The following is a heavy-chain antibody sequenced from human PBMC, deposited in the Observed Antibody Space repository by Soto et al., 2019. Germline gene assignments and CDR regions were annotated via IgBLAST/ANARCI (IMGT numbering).Heavy chain of an antibody. J-gene: IGHJ4*02. CDR3: ARRYGSGNSGPPDY. V-gene: IGHV5-51*01. CDR1: GYSFTSYW. D-gene: IGHD3-10*01. Sequence: PGESLKISCKDSGYSFTSYWIAWVRQMPGKGLEWMGIIYPGDSNTRYSPSFQGQVTISADKSITTAYLQWSSLKASDTAMYYCARRYGSGNSGPPDYWGQGTLVTVSS. CDR2: IYPGDSNT.